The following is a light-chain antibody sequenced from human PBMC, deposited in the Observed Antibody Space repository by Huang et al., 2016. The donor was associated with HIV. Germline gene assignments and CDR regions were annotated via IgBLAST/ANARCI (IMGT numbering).Light chain of an antibody. CDR1: QSLLHSNGYNY. CDR3: MQGLQTLPFT. CDR2: LGS. J-gene: IGKJ3*01. Sequence: DIVMTQSPLSLSVTPGEPASISCRSSQSLLHSNGYNYLDWYLQKPGQSPQLLIYLGSNRASGVPYRFSGSGSGTDFTLKISRVEADDVGVYYCMQGLQTLPFTFGPGTKVDIK. V-gene: IGKV2-28*01.